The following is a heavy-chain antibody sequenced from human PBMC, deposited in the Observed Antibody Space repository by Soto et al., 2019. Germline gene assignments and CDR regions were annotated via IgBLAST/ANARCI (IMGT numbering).Heavy chain of an antibody. CDR2: ISAYNGNT. V-gene: IGHV1-18*01. Sequence: GASVKVSCKASGYTFTSYGISWVRQAPGQGLEWMGWISAYNGNTNYAQKLQGRVTMTTDTSTSTAYTELRSLTSDDTAVYYCARDRSFTVGGVIVPLDYWGQGT. CDR3: ARDRSFTVGGVIVPLDY. D-gene: IGHD3-16*02. J-gene: IGHJ4*02. CDR1: GYTFTSYG.